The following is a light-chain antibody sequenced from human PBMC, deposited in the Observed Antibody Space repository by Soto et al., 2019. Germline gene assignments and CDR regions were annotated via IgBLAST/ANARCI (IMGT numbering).Light chain of an antibody. CDR2: EGT. J-gene: IGLJ2*01. Sequence: QSALTQPASVSGSPGQSITISCAGTSNDIGGYNLVSWYQQHPGRAPKLIIYEGTKRPSGVSNRFSGSKSGNTASLTISGLQADDEADYYCCSYAGANTVIFGGGTKLTVL. CDR3: CSYAGANTVI. V-gene: IGLV2-23*01. CDR1: SNDIGGYNL.